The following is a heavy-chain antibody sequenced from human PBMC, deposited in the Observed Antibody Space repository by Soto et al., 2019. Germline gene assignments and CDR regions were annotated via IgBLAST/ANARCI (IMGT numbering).Heavy chain of an antibody. CDR2: ISHDGSNK. V-gene: IGHV3-30*18. CDR1: GFTFSNYG. D-gene: IGHD3-22*01. Sequence: GGSLRLSCGDSGFTFSNYGMHWVRQAPGKGLEWVAGISHDGSNKHYADSAEGRFTISRDNYKSTVYLQMNSLRAEDTAIYYCAKDTYSYECSGNYVFDYWVQGALVTVSS. J-gene: IGHJ4*02. CDR3: AKDTYSYECSGNYVFDY.